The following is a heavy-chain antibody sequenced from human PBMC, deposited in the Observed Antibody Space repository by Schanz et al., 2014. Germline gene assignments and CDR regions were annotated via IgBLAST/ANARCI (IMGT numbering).Heavy chain of an antibody. CDR1: GDSISSSGSY. V-gene: IGHV4-31*03. CDR3: ARERDALDI. Sequence: QVQLQQSGPGLGKPSQTLSLTCTVSGDSISSSGSYWTWIRQHPGKGLEWIGYIYYRGSTYYNPSLKSRVTISTDMSRNQFSLRLKSVTAADTALYYCARERDALDIWGQGTMVIVSS. J-gene: IGHJ3*02. CDR2: IYYRGST.